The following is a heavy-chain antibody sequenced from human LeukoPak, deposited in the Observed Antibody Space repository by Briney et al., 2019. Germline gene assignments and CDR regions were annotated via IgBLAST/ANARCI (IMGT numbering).Heavy chain of an antibody. J-gene: IGHJ5*02. CDR3: AKDAVRFASSPNWLAP. Sequence: PGWSLRLSCAASGFTFSSYGMHWVRQAPGKGLEWVAFIWYDGSGKYYTDSVKGRLTISRDNSKKTLYLQMNSLRSEDTAVYYCAKDAVRFASSPNWLAPLCHATLVIVSS. V-gene: IGHV3-30*02. CDR2: IWYDGSGK. CDR1: GFTFSSYG. D-gene: IGHD3-3*01.